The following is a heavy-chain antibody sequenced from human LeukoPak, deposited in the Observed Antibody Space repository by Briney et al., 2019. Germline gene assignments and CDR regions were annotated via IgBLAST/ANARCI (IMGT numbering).Heavy chain of an antibody. CDR1: GFTFNNYA. V-gene: IGHV3-23*01. D-gene: IGHD4-17*01. CDR3: AKDLYGDYDFDC. J-gene: IGHJ4*02. Sequence: GGSLRLSCAASGFTFNNYAMNGVRQAPGKGLEWVSVITSSGSTYYADSVKGRFTISRDNSKNTLYLQMNSLRAEDTAIYYCAKDLYGDYDFDCWGRGTLVTVFS. CDR2: ITSSGST.